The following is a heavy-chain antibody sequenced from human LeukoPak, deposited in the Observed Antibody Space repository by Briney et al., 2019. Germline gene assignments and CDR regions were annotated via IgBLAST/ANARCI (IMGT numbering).Heavy chain of an antibody. CDR2: ISAYNGNT. J-gene: IGHJ4*02. Sequence: ASVKVSCKASGYTFTSYGIIWVRQAPGQGLEWMGWISAYNGNTNYAQKLQGRVTMTTDTSTSTAYMELRSLRSDDTAVYYCAREQIWFGELPFDYWGQGTLVTVSS. V-gene: IGHV1-18*01. D-gene: IGHD3-10*01. CDR1: GYTFTSYG. CDR3: AREQIWFGELPFDY.